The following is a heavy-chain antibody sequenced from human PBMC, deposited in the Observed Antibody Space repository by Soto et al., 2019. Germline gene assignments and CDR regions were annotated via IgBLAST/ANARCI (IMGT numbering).Heavy chain of an antibody. D-gene: IGHD6-13*01. V-gene: IGHV3-7*01. Sequence: EVQLVESGGGLVQPGGSLRLSCAASGFTFSSYWMSWVRQAPVKGLGWVGNIKQDGSEKNYVDFMEGRFTISRDNAENSLYLHMNSLRAEDTAVYYCARIASAGRGWDVWGQGTTVVVSS. CDR1: GFTFSSYW. J-gene: IGHJ6*02. CDR3: ARIASAGRGWDV. CDR2: IKQDGSEK.